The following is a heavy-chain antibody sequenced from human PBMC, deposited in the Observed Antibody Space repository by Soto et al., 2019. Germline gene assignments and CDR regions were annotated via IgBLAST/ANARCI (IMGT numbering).Heavy chain of an antibody. CDR1: GGTFSSYA. J-gene: IGHJ4*02. CDR2: IIPIFGTA. Sequence: SVKVSCKASGGTFSSYAISRVRQAPGQGLEWMGGIIPIFGTANYAQKFQGRVTITADESTSTAYMELSSLRSEDTAVYYCARQYYYDSSGYPYFDYWGQGTLVTVSS. D-gene: IGHD3-22*01. V-gene: IGHV1-69*13. CDR3: ARQYYYDSSGYPYFDY.